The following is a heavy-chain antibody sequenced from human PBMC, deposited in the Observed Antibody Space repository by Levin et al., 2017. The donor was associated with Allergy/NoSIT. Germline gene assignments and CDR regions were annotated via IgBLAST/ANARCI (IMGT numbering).Heavy chain of an antibody. V-gene: IGHV1-46*01. D-gene: IGHD6-13*01. J-gene: IGHJ3*02. CDR3: ARGAYINSWPQNDAFDI. CDR2: INPKDGST. Sequence: ASVKVSCKTSGYTFTSYYMHWVRRAPGQGLEWMGKINPKDGSTTYAQMFQGGLTMTRDTSATTVYMELRSLRSEDTAVYYCARGAYINSWPQNDAFDIWGQGTIVTVSS. CDR1: GYTFTSYY.